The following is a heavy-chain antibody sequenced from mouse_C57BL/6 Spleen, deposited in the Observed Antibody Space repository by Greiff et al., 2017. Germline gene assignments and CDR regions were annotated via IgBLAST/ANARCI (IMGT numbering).Heavy chain of an antibody. CDR1: GFTFRDYG. CDR3: APYYDYDGAMDY. D-gene: IGHD2-4*01. J-gene: IGHJ4*01. Sequence: EVKLVESGGGLVKPGGSLKLSCAASGFTFRDYGMHWVRQAPEKGLEWVAYISSGSSTIYYADTLKGRFTISRDNAKNTLFLQLTSLRSEDTAMYYCAPYYDYDGAMDYWGQGTSVTVSS. CDR2: ISSGSSTI. V-gene: IGHV5-17*01.